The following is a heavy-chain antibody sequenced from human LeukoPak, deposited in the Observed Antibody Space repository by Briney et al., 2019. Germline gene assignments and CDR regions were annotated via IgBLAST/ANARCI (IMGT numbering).Heavy chain of an antibody. CDR3: ARPPIVGAYLDPYYFDY. CDR2: IYPGDSDT. V-gene: IGHV5-51*01. J-gene: IGHJ4*02. D-gene: IGHD1-26*01. CDR1: GYSFTSYW. Sequence: GESLKISCKGSGYSFTSYWIGWVRQMPGKGLEWMGIIYPGDSDTRYSPSFQGQVTISADKSISTAYLQWSSLKASDTAMYYCARPPIVGAYLDPYYFDYWGQGTLVTVSS.